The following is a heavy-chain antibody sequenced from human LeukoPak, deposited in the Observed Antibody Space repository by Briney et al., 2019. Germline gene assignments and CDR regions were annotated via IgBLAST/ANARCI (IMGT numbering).Heavy chain of an antibody. D-gene: IGHD6-13*01. CDR2: IKEDGTGK. CDR1: GFTFSTYW. CDR3: AREIPQQLVAMDV. Sequence: GGSLRLSCAASGFTFSTYWMSWVRQAPGKGLEWLANIKEDGTGKNYVDSVKGRFTISRDNAKNSLFLQMNGLRAEDTAVYYCAREIPQQLVAMDVWGQGTTVTVSS. V-gene: IGHV3-7*04. J-gene: IGHJ6*02.